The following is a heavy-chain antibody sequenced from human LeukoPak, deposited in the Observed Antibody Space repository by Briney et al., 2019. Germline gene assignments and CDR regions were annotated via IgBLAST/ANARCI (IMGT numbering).Heavy chain of an antibody. Sequence: PGRSLRLSCAASGFTFSSYAMHWVRQAPGKGLEWVAVISYDGSNKYYADSVKGRFTISRDNSKNTLYLQMNSLGAEDTAVYYCARDPDYYGSGSYLDYWGQGPLVTVSS. J-gene: IGHJ4*02. D-gene: IGHD3-10*01. CDR3: ARDPDYYGSGSYLDY. V-gene: IGHV3-30*04. CDR1: GFTFSSYA. CDR2: ISYDGSNK.